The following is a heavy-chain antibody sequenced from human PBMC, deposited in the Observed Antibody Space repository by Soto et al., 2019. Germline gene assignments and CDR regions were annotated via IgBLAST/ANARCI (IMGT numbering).Heavy chain of an antibody. CDR3: ARGSGGTSDY. CDR1: GGPFSGYY. Sequence: QVQLQQWGAGLLKQSETLSLTCAVHGGPFSGYYWSWIRQPPGKGLELIGEINYSGNTNYTPSLKIRVTISVDTSKKHFSLKLSSVTAADTAVYYCARGSGGTSDYWGQGTLFTVSS. V-gene: IGHV4-34*01. J-gene: IGHJ4*02. D-gene: IGHD2-15*01. CDR2: INYSGNT.